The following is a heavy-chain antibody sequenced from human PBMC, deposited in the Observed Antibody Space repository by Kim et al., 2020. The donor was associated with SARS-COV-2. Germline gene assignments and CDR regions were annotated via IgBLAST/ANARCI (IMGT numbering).Heavy chain of an antibody. CDR1: GFTFGNYA. Sequence: GGSLRLSCAAFGFTFGNYAMSWVRQAPGRGLEWVSAISDSGIDTYYGDSVKGRFTISRDNSKNTLDLQMNSLRGDDTAQYYCVKVLLAGSGNYDEFFLHWGQGILVVVSS. D-gene: IGHD3-3*01. J-gene: IGHJ1*01. V-gene: IGHV3-23*01. CDR2: ISDSGIDT. CDR3: VKVLLAGSGNYDEFFLH.